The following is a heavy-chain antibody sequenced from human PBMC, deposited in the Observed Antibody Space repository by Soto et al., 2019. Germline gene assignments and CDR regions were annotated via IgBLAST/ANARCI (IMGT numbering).Heavy chain of an antibody. J-gene: IGHJ4*02. D-gene: IGHD2-2*01. CDR2: IYPGDSDT. Sequence: PGESLKISCRGSGYSFNNYWIGWVRQMPGRGLEWMGIIYPGDSDTRYSPSFQGQVTISADKSISTAYLQWSSLKASDTAMYYCAVTRYSSSWYVLDYWGQGTLVTVSS. CDR3: AVTRYSSSWYVLDY. V-gene: IGHV5-51*01. CDR1: GYSFNNYW.